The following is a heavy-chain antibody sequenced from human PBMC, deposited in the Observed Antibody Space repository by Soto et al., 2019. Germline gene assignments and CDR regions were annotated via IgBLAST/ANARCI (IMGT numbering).Heavy chain of an antibody. CDR2: ISYDGSNK. Sequence: QVQLVESGGGVVQPGRSLRLSCAASGFTFSSYAMHWVRQAPGKGLEWVAVISYDGSNKYYADSVKGRFTISRDNSKXTLLMQXXSLRAEDTAVYYCARAGCDGGSCYTLVGLRYGMDVWGQGTTVTVSS. J-gene: IGHJ6*02. CDR1: GFTFSSYA. CDR3: ARAGCDGGSCYTLVGLRYGMDV. D-gene: IGHD2-15*01. V-gene: IGHV3-30-3*01.